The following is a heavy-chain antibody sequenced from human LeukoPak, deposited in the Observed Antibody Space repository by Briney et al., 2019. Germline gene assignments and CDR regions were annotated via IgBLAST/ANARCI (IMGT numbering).Heavy chain of an antibody. J-gene: IGHJ4*02. V-gene: IGHV3-23*01. Sequence: QPGGSLRLSCTASGFTFSSYEMNWVRQAPGKGLEWVSAISGSGGSTYYADSVKGRFTISRDNSKNTLYLQMNSLRAEDTAVYYCAKSYSYYYDSSGYYYVEDYWGQGTLVTVSS. CDR1: GFTFSSYE. CDR3: AKSYSYYYDSSGYYYVEDY. CDR2: ISGSGGST. D-gene: IGHD3-22*01.